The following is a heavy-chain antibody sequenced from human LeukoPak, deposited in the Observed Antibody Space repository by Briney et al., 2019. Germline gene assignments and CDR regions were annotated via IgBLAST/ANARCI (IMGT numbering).Heavy chain of an antibody. CDR1: GFTFSNAC. CDR3: TTGNWGSFSY. J-gene: IGHJ4*02. CDR2: IKSKTDGGTT. Sequence: PGGSLRLSCAASGFTFSNACMHWVRQAPGKGLEWVGRIKSKTDGGTTDYAAPVKGRFTISRDDSRHTLYLQVNSLKTEDTAVYYCTTGNWGSFSYWGQGTLVTVSS. V-gene: IGHV3-15*01. D-gene: IGHD7-27*01.